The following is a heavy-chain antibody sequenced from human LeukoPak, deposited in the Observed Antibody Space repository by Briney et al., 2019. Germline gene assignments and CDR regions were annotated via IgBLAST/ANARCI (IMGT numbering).Heavy chain of an antibody. CDR2: INHSGST. V-gene: IGHV4-34*01. D-gene: IGHD3-10*01. Sequence: PSETLSLTCAVYGGSLSGYYWSWIRQPPGKGLEWIGEINHSGSTNYNPSLKSRVTISIDTSKNQFSLRLNSVTAADTAFYYCARDSSWSYYYGMDVWGQGTTVTVSS. CDR3: ARDSSWSYYYGMDV. J-gene: IGHJ6*02. CDR1: GGSLSGYY.